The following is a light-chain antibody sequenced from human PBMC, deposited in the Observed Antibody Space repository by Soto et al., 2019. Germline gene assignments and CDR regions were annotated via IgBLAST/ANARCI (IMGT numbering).Light chain of an antibody. Sequence: EIVMTQSPDTLSVSPGERATLSCRASQSVSNNLAWYHQKPGQAPRLLIFGASTWATGIPARFSGSGSGTEFTLTISSLQSEDFAVYYCQQYNDWWTFGQGTKVEIK. V-gene: IGKV3-15*01. CDR3: QQYNDWWT. CDR2: GAS. CDR1: QSVSNN. J-gene: IGKJ1*01.